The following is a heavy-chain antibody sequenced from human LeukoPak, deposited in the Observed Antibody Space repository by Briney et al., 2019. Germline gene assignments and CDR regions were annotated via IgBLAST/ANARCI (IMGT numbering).Heavy chain of an antibody. CDR1: GFTFDDYG. CDR3: AKAYEGVWGTYRKFDY. Sequence: GGSLRLCCAASGFTFDDYGMSWVRQAPGKGLEWVSGINWNGGSTGYADSVKGRFTISRDNAKNSLYLQMNSLRAEDTAVYYCAKAYEGVWGTYRKFDYWGQGTLVTVSS. V-gene: IGHV3-20*04. J-gene: IGHJ4*02. D-gene: IGHD3-16*02. CDR2: INWNGGST.